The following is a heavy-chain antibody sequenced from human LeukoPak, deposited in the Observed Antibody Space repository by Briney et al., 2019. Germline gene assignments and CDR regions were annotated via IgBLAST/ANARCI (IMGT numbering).Heavy chain of an antibody. V-gene: IGHV1-69*05. CDR3: ARESAAGTGLNWFDP. J-gene: IGHJ5*02. D-gene: IGHD6-13*01. Sequence: IPIFGTANYAQKFQGRVTITTDESTSTAYMELSSLRSEDTAVYYCARESAAGTGLNWFDPWGQGTLVTVSS. CDR2: IPIFGTA.